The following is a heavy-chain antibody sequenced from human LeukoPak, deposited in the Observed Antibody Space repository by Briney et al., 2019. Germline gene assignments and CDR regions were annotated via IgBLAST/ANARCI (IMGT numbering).Heavy chain of an antibody. CDR1: GGSISSYY. V-gene: IGHV4-59*01. J-gene: IGHJ6*03. CDR2: IYYGGST. CDR3: ARAPITMVRDRFVLYYYYMDV. D-gene: IGHD3-10*01. Sequence: PSETLSLTCTVSGGSISSYYWSWIRQPPGKGLEWIGYIYYGGSTNYNTSLKSRVTISVDTSKSQFSLKLSSVTAADTAVYYCARAPITMVRDRFVLYYYYMDVWGKGTTVTISS.